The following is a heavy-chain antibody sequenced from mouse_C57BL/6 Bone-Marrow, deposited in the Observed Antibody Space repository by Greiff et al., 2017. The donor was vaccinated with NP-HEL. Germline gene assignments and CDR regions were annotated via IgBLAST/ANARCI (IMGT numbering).Heavy chain of an antibody. V-gene: IGHV1-54*01. J-gene: IGHJ2*01. CDR3: ARLGRGYFDD. D-gene: IGHD4-1*01. Sequence: VQLQQSGAELVRPGTSVKVSCKASGYAFTNYLIEWVKQRPGQGLEWIGVINPGSGGTNYNEKFKGKATLTADKSSSTAYMQLSSLTSEDSAVYFCARLGRGYFDDWGKGTTLTVSS. CDR1: GYAFTNYL. CDR2: INPGSGGT.